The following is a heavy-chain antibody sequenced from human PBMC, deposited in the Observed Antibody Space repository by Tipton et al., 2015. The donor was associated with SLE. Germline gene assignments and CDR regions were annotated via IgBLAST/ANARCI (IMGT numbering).Heavy chain of an antibody. Sequence: QLVQSGAEVKKPGASVKVSCKASGYTFTSYGISWVRQAPGQGLEGMGWISAYNGNTNYAQKLQGRVTMTTDTSTSTAYMELRSLRSDDTAVYYCARATRTSTVTTRGTYYFDYWGQGTLVTVSS. D-gene: IGHD4-17*01. V-gene: IGHV1-18*01. J-gene: IGHJ4*02. CDR2: ISAYNGNT. CDR1: GYTFTSYG. CDR3: ARATRTSTVTTRGTYYFDY.